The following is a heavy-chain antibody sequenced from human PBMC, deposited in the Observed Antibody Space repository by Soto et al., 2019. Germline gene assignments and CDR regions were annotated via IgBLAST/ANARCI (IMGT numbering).Heavy chain of an antibody. CDR3: AGVVHYFDSSAYVH. J-gene: IGHJ4*02. Sequence: QVQLVQSGAEVKNPGASVKVSCKASGYTFTSYGICWVRQAPGQGLEGMGWISAYNGNTYYAQKVQDRFTMTIDSCTSTAYIELRSLTSDCTAVYYCAGVVHYFDSSAYVHWGQGTLVTVS. V-gene: IGHV1-18*01. CDR2: ISAYNGNT. CDR1: GYTFTSYG. D-gene: IGHD3-22*01.